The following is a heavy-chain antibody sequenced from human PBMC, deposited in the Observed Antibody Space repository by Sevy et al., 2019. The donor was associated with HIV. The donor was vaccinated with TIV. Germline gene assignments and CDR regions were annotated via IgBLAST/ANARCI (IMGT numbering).Heavy chain of an antibody. J-gene: IGHJ4*02. D-gene: IGHD5-18*01. CDR3: ARLVSYGSDRDY. CDR1: GGSMSSSNW. CDR2: IYHSGRT. V-gene: IGHV4-4*02. Sequence: SETLSLTCAVSGGSMSSSNWWSWVRQPPGKGLEWIGEIYHSGRTNYNSSLKSRVTISVDKSKNQFSLKLSSVTAADTAVYYCARLVSYGSDRDYWGQGTLVTVSS.